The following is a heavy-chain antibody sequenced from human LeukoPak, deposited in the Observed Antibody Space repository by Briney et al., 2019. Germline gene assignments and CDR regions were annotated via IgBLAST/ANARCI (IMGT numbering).Heavy chain of an antibody. J-gene: IGHJ4*02. D-gene: IGHD3-3*01. CDR2: INAGSGNT. CDR3: ARDGSGNHYFDY. V-gene: IGHV1-3*01. CDR1: GYTFTAYA. Sequence: ASVKVSCKTSGYTFTAYAIHWVRQAPGQRLEWMGWINAGSGNTYYSQEFQGRITIARDTSATIAYMELSSLRSEDTAVYYCARDGSGNHYFDYWGQGTLVTVSS.